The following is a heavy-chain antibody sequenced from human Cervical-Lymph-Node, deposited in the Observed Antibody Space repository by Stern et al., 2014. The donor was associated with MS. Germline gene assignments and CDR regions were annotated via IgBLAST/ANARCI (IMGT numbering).Heavy chain of an antibody. D-gene: IGHD3-3*01. Sequence: VQLVESGGGVVKPGGSLRLSCAASEFTFSDYSLSWLRQAPGKGLEWVSYILGSGTTIYYAASVKGRFAISRDNAKNSLYLQMNSLRAEDTAVYYCARFYDFWSGGMDVWGQGTAVTVSS. CDR1: EFTFSDYS. J-gene: IGHJ6*02. CDR2: ILGSGTTI. CDR3: ARFYDFWSGGMDV. V-gene: IGHV3-11*01.